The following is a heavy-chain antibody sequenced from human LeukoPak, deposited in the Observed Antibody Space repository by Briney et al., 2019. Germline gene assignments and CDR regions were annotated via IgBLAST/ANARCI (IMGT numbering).Heavy chain of an antibody. D-gene: IGHD3-22*01. J-gene: IGHJ4*02. CDR2: IIPIFGTA. Sequence: SVKVSCKASGGTFSSYAISWVRQAPGQGLEWMGGIIPIFGTANYAQKFQGRVTITTDESTSTAYMELSSLRSEDTAVYYCARGTAYYYDSGGYYHDYWGQGTLVTVSS. V-gene: IGHV1-69*05. CDR1: GGTFSSYA. CDR3: ARGTAYYYDSGGYYHDY.